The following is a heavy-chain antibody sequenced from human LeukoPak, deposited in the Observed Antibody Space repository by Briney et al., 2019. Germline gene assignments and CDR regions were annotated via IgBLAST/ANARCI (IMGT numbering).Heavy chain of an antibody. J-gene: IGHJ3*01. CDR1: GYTFTNFG. CDR3: ARGTVRFAPSHPQRAAFDV. CDR2: ISTANGDT. D-gene: IGHD3-3*01. V-gene: IGHV1-18*01. Sequence: GASVKVSCKASGYTFTNFGISWVRQAPGQGLEYMGWISTANGDTNYALKVQGRVTMTTDASTTTATMELRNLRSDDSGVYYCARGTVRFAPSHPQRAAFDVWGQGTMVTVSS.